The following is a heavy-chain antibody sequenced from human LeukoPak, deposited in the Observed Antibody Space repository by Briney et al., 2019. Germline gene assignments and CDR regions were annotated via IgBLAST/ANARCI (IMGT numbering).Heavy chain of an antibody. D-gene: IGHD6-19*01. CDR3: ARVPPLYSSGWYEKRFDP. Sequence: ASVKVSCKASGYTFTGYYMHWVRQAPGQGLEWMGRINPNSGGTNYAQKFQGRVTMTTDTSTSTAYMELRSLRSDDTAVYYCARVPPLYSSGWYEKRFDPWGQGTLVTVSS. CDR1: GYTFTGYY. V-gene: IGHV1-2*06. J-gene: IGHJ5*02. CDR2: INPNSGGT.